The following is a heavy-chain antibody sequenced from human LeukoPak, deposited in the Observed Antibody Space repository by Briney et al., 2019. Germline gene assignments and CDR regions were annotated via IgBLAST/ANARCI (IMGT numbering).Heavy chain of an antibody. CDR3: ARIYCSSTSCYGWFDP. CDR2: ISAYNGNT. CDR1: GYTFTSYG. J-gene: IGHJ5*02. V-gene: IGHV1-18*01. D-gene: IGHD2-2*01. Sequence: GASVKVSCKASGYTFTSYGISWVRQAPGQGLEWMGWISAYNGNTNYAQKLQGRVTMTTDTSTSTAYMELRSLRSDDTAVYYCARIYCSSTSCYGWFDPWGQGTLVTVSS.